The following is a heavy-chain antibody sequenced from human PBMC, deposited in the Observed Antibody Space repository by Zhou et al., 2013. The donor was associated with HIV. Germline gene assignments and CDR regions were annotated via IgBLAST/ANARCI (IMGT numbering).Heavy chain of an antibody. D-gene: IGHD3-10*01. CDR2: IIPIFGTA. V-gene: IGHV1-69*05. CDR1: GGTFNSNG. J-gene: IGHJ4*02. CDR3: AREPRYYGSGSYYKPLFDY. Sequence: QVQLVQSGAEVKKAGSSVRVSCKTAGGTFNSNGISWVRQARGQGLEWMGGIIPIFGTATYAQKFQGRVTITTDESTTTAYMELNRLTSEDTAVYYCAREPRYYGSGSYYKPLFDYWGQGTLVTVSS.